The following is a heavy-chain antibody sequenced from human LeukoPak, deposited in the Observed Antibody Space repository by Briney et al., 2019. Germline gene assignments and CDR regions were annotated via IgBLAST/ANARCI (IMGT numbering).Heavy chain of an antibody. D-gene: IGHD2-15*01. Sequence: GGSLRLSCATSGFSFSGAWLSWVRQAPGKGLEWIGRIQHGGTTDYAAPVKGRFTISRDDSKATLYLQMNSLRTEDTAIYYCTTVTHFYLGGQGTLVTVSS. CDR2: IQHGGTT. CDR1: GFSFSGAW. CDR3: TTVTHFYL. J-gene: IGHJ4*02. V-gene: IGHV3-15*01.